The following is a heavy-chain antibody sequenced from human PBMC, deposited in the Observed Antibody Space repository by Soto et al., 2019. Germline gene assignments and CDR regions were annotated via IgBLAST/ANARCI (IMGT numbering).Heavy chain of an antibody. CDR2: ISSSSSTI. D-gene: IGHD7-27*01. J-gene: IGHJ4*02. V-gene: IGHV3-48*04. CDR3: ASDLGSKGDY. CDR1: GFTFSSYS. Sequence: GGSLRLSCAASGFTFSSYSMNWVRQAPGKGLEWVSYISSSSSTIYYADSVKGRFTISRDNAKNSLYLQMNSLRAEDTAVYYCASDLGSKGDYWGQGTLVTVSS.